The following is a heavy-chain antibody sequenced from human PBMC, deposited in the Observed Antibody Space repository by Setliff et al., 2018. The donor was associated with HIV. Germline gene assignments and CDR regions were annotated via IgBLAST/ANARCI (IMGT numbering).Heavy chain of an antibody. D-gene: IGHD6-13*01. Sequence: SETLSLTCAVYGESLSGYYWSWIRQPPGKGLEWIGEISHSRSTNYNPSLQSRVTVSVDTSKNQFSLKLSSVTAADTAVYYCVRGGDSSSWHWGRWFYHWGQGTLVTVSS. V-gene: IGHV4-34*01. CDR3: VRGGDSSSWHWGRWFYH. CDR1: GESLSGYY. CDR2: ISHSRST. J-gene: IGHJ5*02.